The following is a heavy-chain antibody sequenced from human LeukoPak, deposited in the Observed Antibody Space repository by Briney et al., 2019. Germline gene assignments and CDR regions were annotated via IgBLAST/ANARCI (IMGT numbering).Heavy chain of an antibody. Sequence: PGGSLRLSCAASGFTFSSYSMNWVRQAPGKGLEWVSSISSSSSYIYYADSVKGRLTISRDNAKNSLYLQMNSLRAEDTAVYYCATQLWASFDYWGQGTLVTVSS. CDR2: ISSSSSYI. CDR1: GFTFSSYS. V-gene: IGHV3-21*01. J-gene: IGHJ4*02. CDR3: ATQLWASFDY. D-gene: IGHD5-18*01.